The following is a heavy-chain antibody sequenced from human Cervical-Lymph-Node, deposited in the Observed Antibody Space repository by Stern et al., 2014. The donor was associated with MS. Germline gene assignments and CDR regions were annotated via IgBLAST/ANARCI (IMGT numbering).Heavy chain of an antibody. V-gene: IGHV3-7*03. CDR2: IKQDGSEK. D-gene: IGHD6-13*01. CDR1: GFTFSSYW. J-gene: IGHJ5*02. Sequence: EVHLVESGGGLVQPGGSLRLSCAASGFTFSSYWMSWVRQAPGKGLEWVANIKQDGSEKYYVDSVKGRFTISRDNAKNSLYLQMNSLRAEDTAVYYCARVAADPIWGDWFDPWGQGTLVTVSS. CDR3: ARVAADPIWGDWFDP.